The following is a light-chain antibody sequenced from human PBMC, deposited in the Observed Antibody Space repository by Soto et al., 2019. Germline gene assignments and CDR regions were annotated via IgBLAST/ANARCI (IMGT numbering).Light chain of an antibody. CDR2: AAS. V-gene: IGKV1-39*01. CDR3: QQSGDTPPWT. CDR1: QSIRIY. Sequence: DIQMTQSPSPLFASVGDRGTSTCRASQSIRIYLNWYQQKPGKATELLIFAASGLQSGVPPRFSGSGSGTDFTLTISSLQPEDFATYYCQQSGDTPPWTVGHGTKVDIK. J-gene: IGKJ1*01.